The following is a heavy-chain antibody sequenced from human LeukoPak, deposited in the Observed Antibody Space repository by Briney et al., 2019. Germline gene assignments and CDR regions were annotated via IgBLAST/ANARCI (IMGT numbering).Heavy chain of an antibody. V-gene: IGHV1-8*03. CDR2: MNPNSGNT. D-gene: IGHD4-23*01. J-gene: IGHJ4*02. CDR3: ARAEPFGGNDDY. Sequence: ASVKVSCKASGYTFTSYDINWVRQATGQGLEWMGWMNPNSGNTGYAQKFQGRVTITRNTSISTAYMELRSLRSDDTAVYYCARAEPFGGNDDYWGQGTLVTVSS. CDR1: GYTFTSYD.